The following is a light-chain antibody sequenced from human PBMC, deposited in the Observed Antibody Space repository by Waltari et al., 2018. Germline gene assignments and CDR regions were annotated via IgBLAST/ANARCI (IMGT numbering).Light chain of an antibody. CDR3: CSYAGSSLHYV. J-gene: IGLJ1*01. CDR2: DVN. CDR1: SSDVGAYNY. V-gene: IGLV2-11*01. Sequence: QSALTQPRSVSGSPGQSVTISCTGTSSDVGAYNYVSWYQHHPGKAPKLMIYDVNKLPSGVPGRFSGSNSGNTASLTISGLQAEDEADYHCCSYAGSSLHYVFGTVTKVTVL.